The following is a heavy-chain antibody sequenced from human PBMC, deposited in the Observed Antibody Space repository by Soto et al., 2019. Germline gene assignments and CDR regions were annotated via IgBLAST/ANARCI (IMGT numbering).Heavy chain of an antibody. CDR2: INHSGSS. CDR3: ARRSPWLRLSGWFDP. Sequence: SETLSLTCAVYSGSFTGYYWTWIRQPPGKGLEWIGEINHSGSSNYSPSLKSRVTISVDTSKNQFSLKLGSVTAADTAVYYCARRSPWLRLSGWFDPWGQGTLVTVSS. CDR1: SGSFTGYY. V-gene: IGHV4-34*01. D-gene: IGHD5-12*01. J-gene: IGHJ5*02.